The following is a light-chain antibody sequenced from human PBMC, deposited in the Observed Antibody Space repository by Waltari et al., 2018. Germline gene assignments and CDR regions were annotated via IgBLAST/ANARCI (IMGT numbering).Light chain of an antibody. V-gene: IGLV1-47*01. Sequence: QSVLTQPPSASGTPGQRVTISCSGLSSNIGSNYVYWYQQLPGTAPQLLIYRNNRRPSGVPDRVSGSKSGTSASLAISGLRSEDEADYYCATWDDSLSGWVFGGGTKLTVL. CDR1: SSNIGSNY. CDR2: RNN. CDR3: ATWDDSLSGWV. J-gene: IGLJ3*02.